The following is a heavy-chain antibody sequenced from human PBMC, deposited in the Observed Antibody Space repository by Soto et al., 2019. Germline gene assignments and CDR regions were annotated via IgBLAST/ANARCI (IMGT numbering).Heavy chain of an antibody. CDR1: GFTFSSYA. CDR3: ARDREAAAGPGGFDY. Sequence: QVQLVESGGGVVQPGRSLRLSCAASGFTFSSYAMHWVRQAPGKGPEWVAVISYDGSNKYYPDSVKGRFTISRDNSKNPLYLQMNGLRVEDTAVYYCARDREAAAGPGGFDYWGQGTLVTVSS. J-gene: IGHJ4*02. V-gene: IGHV3-30-3*01. CDR2: ISYDGSNK. D-gene: IGHD6-13*01.